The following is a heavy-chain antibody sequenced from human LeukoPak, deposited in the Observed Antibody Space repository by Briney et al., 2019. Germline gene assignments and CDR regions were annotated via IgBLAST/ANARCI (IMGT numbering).Heavy chain of an antibody. CDR1: GFTFSNFW. J-gene: IGHJ4*02. D-gene: IGHD2-8*02. Sequence: GGSLRLSCAASGFTFSNFWMHWVSQAPGNGLVWVSRINSDGSDTSYADSVKGRLTISRDNAKNTLYLQMNSLRAEDTAIYYCVGGYDPHYWGQGTLVTVSS. CDR2: INSDGSDT. CDR3: VGGYDPHY. V-gene: IGHV3-74*01.